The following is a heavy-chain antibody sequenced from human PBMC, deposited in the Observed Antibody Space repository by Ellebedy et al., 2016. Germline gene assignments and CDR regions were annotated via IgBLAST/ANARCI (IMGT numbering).Heavy chain of an antibody. V-gene: IGHV4-39*01. J-gene: IGHJ1*01. CDR2: IYYNGAT. CDR1: GGSISSSDYY. Sequence: SETLSLTCTVSGGSISSSDYYWGWVRQPPGKGLEWIGSIYYNGATYYSPSLKSRITISVDTSKNQFSLKLTSVTAADTAVYYCASREVGATTHFQHWGQGTLVTVSS. CDR3: ASREVGATTHFQH. D-gene: IGHD1-26*01.